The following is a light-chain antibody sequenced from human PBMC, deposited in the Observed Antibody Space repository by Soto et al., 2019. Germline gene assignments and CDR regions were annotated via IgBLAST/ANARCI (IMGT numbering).Light chain of an antibody. J-gene: IGLJ1*01. Sequence: QSALTQPASVSGFLGQSITMSCTGSSSDVGTFNLVSWFQQHPGKAPKLLIFEGTKRPSGVSDRFSGSKSGNTASLTISGLQAEDEADYHCCSYAGTRTSWVFGTGTKLNVL. CDR1: SSDVGTFNL. V-gene: IGLV2-23*01. CDR2: EGT. CDR3: CSYAGTRTSWV.